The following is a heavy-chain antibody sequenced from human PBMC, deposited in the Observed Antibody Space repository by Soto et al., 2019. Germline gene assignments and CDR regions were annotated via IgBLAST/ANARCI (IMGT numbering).Heavy chain of an antibody. V-gene: IGHV3-53*01. CDR3: ARVVYDRSGYYNGMDV. Sequence: GSLRLSCAASGLTVSSNYMTWVRQAPGKGLEWVSVTFIGGDTYYADSVKGRFTISRDNSKNTLYLQMKTLRAEDTAVYYCARVVYDRSGYYNGMDVWGQGTTVTVSS. CDR1: GLTVSSNY. J-gene: IGHJ6*02. D-gene: IGHD3-22*01. CDR2: TFIGGDT.